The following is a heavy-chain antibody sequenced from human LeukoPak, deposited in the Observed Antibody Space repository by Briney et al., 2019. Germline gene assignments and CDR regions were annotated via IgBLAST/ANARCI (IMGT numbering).Heavy chain of an antibody. CDR1: GFTFSSYS. CDR2: ISSSSSYI. CDR3: ARDASSSHFAF. J-gene: IGHJ4*02. D-gene: IGHD6-6*01. Sequence: GGSLRLSCAASGFTFSSYSMNWVRQAPGKGLEWVSSISSSSSYIYYADSVKGRFTSSRDNAKNSLYLQMNGLRAEDTAVYYCARDASSSHFAFWGQGTLVTVSS. V-gene: IGHV3-21*01.